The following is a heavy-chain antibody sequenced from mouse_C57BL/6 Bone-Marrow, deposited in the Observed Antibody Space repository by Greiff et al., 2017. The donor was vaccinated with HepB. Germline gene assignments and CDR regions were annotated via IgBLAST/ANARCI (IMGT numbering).Heavy chain of an antibody. CDR1: GFNIKDDY. Sequence: EVQLQQSGAELVRPGASVKLSCTASGFNIKDDYMHRVKQRPEQGLEWIGWIDPENGDTEYASKFQGKATRTADTSSNTAYLQLSSLTSEDTAVYYCTTFSYYSNFYAMDYWGQGTSVTVSS. CDR3: TTFSYYSNFYAMDY. V-gene: IGHV14-4*01. D-gene: IGHD2-5*01. J-gene: IGHJ4*01. CDR2: IDPENGDT.